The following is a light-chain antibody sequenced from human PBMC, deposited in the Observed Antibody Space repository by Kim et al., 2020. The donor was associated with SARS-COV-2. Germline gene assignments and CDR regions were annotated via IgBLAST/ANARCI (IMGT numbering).Light chain of an antibody. CDR2: DAS. CDR1: QSVSSY. J-gene: IGKJ3*01. V-gene: IGKV3-11*01. CDR3: QQRSNWPPFT. Sequence: SPGERAALSCRASQSVSSYLAWYQQKPGQAPRLLIYDASNRATGIPARFSGSGSGTDFTLTISSLEPEDCAVYYCQQRSNWPPFTFGPGTKVDIK.